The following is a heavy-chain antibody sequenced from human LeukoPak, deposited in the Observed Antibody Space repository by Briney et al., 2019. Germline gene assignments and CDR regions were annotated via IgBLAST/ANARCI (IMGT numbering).Heavy chain of an antibody. CDR3: ARGLGNDILTGYSSDDNDY. D-gene: IGHD3-9*01. J-gene: IGHJ4*02. Sequence: SETLSLTCAVYGGSFSGYYWSWIRQPPGKGLEWIGEINHSGSTNYNPSPKSRVTISVDTSKNQFSLKLSSVTAADTAVYYCARGLGNDILTGYSSDDNDYWGQGTLVTVSS. V-gene: IGHV4-34*01. CDR1: GGSFSGYY. CDR2: INHSGST.